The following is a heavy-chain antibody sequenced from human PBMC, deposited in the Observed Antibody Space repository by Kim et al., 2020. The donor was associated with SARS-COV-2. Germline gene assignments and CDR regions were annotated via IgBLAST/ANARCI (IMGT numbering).Heavy chain of an antibody. J-gene: IGHJ3*02. CDR2: INHSGST. V-gene: IGHV4-34*01. D-gene: IGHD6-25*01. CDR1: GGSFSGYY. CDR3: ASPKYTQNARIAAPRKRGSAFDI. Sequence: SETLSLTCAVYGGSFSGYYWSWIRQPPGKGLEWIGEINHSGSTNYNPSLKSRVTISVDTSKNQFSLKLSSVTAADTAVYYCASPKYTQNARIAAPRKRGSAFDIWGQGTMVTVSS.